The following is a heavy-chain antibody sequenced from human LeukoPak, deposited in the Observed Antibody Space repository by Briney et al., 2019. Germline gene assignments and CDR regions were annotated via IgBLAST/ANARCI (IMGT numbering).Heavy chain of an antibody. CDR1: GLTFSSYG. CDR2: ISYDGSNK. V-gene: IGHV3-30*18. D-gene: IGHD6-19*01. J-gene: IGHJ4*02. CDR3: AKESSSGWYAFGGVDY. Sequence: GGSLRLSCAASGLTFSSYGMHWVRQAPGKGLEWVAVISYDGSNKYYADSVKGRFTISRDNSKNTLYLQMNSLRAEDSAVYYCAKESSSGWYAFGGVDYWGQGTLVTVSS.